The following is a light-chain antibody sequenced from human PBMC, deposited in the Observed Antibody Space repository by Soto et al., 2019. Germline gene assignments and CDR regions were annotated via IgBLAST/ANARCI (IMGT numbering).Light chain of an antibody. CDR1: QSISSW. V-gene: IGKV1-5*03. Sequence: DIQLTQSPSTLAASVGDRVTITCRASQSISSWLAWYQQKTGKAPKLLIYKASSLESGVPSRFSGSGSGTEFTLTISSLQPGDFATYYCQQYNSASITFGQGTRLDIK. CDR3: QQYNSASIT. CDR2: KAS. J-gene: IGKJ5*01.